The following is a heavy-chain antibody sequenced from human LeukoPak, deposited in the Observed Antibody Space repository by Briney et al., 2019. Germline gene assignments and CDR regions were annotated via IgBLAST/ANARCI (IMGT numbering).Heavy chain of an antibody. CDR1: GGSFSGYY. J-gene: IGHJ4*02. D-gene: IGHD3-22*01. V-gene: IGHV4-34*01. CDR3: ARGKGDLSMIVMIVTAVEFYFDS. Sequence: SETLSLTCGVSGGSFSGYYWSWIRQSPGKGLEWIGEINESGSTDYNPSLMSRVTISLDTSKNQFSLKLSSMTAADTAVYYCARGKGDLSMIVMIVTAVEFYFDSWGPGTLVTVSS. CDR2: INESGST.